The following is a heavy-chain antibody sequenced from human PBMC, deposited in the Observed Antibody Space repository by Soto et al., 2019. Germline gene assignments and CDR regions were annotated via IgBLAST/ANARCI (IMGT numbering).Heavy chain of an antibody. Sequence: EVQLVESGGGLVKPGGSLRLSCAASGFTFSSYSMNWVRQAPGKGLEWVSSISSSGDNTYYADSVKGRFTVSRDNSKTTLYLQMNSLRADDTALYYCARDRPHFEYWGQGTLVTVSS. CDR3: ARDRPHFEY. D-gene: IGHD6-6*01. CDR1: GFTFSSYS. CDR2: ISSSGDNT. J-gene: IGHJ4*02. V-gene: IGHV3-21*04.